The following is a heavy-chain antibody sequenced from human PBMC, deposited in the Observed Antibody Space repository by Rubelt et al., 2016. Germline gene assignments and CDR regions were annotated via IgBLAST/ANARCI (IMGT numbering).Heavy chain of an antibody. Sequence: EVHLLVSGGGLVQPGGSLRLSCAASGFTFSSYAMRWVGQAPGKGLEWVSTISGSGGSTYYADSVKGRFTISRDNSKNTMYLIMNSLRGEDTAMYYCGIARGVDYWGQGTLVTGS. V-gene: IGHV3-23*01. J-gene: IGHJ4*02. CDR3: GIARGVDY. CDR2: ISGSGGST. D-gene: IGHD3-10*01. CDR1: GFTFSSYA.